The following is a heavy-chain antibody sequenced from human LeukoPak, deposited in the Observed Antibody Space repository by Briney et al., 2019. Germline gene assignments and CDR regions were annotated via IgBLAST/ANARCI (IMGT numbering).Heavy chain of an antibody. CDR2: ISGSGTNT. V-gene: IGHV3-23*01. D-gene: IGHD3-10*02. Sequence: GGSLRLSCAASGFTFSSYDMNWVRQAPGKGLEWVSGISGSGTNTYYADSVKGRFTISRDNAKNSLYLQMNSLRAEDTAVYYCAELGITMIGGVWGKRATVTISS. J-gene: IGHJ6*04. CDR3: AELGITMIGGV. CDR1: GFTFSSYD.